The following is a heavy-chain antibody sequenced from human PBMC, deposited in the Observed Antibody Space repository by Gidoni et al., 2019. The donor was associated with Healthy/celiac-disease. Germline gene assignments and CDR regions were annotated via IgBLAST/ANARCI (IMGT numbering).Heavy chain of an antibody. D-gene: IGHD3-22*01. CDR2: ISITSSTI. CDR1: GSTFSRYS. J-gene: IGHJ6*02. Sequence: EVQLVESGGGLVQPGASLRLSGAAPGSTFSRYSLNTLRQAPGTGLEWVSYISITSSTIYYADSVKGRFTISRDNAKNTLYLQMNSLRDKDTAVYYCARDRYYYDSSGYSGYDYYGMDVWGQGTTVTVSS. CDR3: ARDRYYYDSSGYSGYDYYGMDV. V-gene: IGHV3-48*02.